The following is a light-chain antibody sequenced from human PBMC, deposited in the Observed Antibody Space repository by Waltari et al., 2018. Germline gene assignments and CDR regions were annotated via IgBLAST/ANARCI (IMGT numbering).Light chain of an antibody. J-gene: IGLJ3*02. CDR1: SSDVGGYNH. CDR3: GSYTSSSTLV. V-gene: IGLV2-14*01. CDR2: EVS. Sequence: QSALTQTASVSGSPGQSITISCTGTSSDVGGYNHVSWYQHHPGKAPKLMFYEVSNRPSGVSNRFSGSKSGNTASLTISGLQAEDDADYYCGSYTSSSTLVFGGGTKLTVL.